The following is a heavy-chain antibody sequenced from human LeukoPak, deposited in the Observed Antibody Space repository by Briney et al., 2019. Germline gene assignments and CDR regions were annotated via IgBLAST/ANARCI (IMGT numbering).Heavy chain of an antibody. CDR2: IRYDGSNK. V-gene: IGHV3-30*02. D-gene: IGHD1-20*01. CDR3: AKEGITGSRKGYYMDV. Sequence: GGSLRLSCAASGFTFSTHDLNWVRQAPGKGLEWVAFIRYDGSNKYYADSVKGRFTISRDNSKNTLYLQMNSLRAEDTAVYYCAKEGITGSRKGYYMDVWGKGTTVTVSS. J-gene: IGHJ6*03. CDR1: GFTFSTHD.